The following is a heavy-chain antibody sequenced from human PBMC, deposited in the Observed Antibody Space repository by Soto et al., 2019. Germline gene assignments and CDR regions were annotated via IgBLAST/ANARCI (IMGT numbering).Heavy chain of an antibody. J-gene: IGHJ6*02. CDR3: ARSQGSSTSLEIYYYYYYGMDV. Sequence: ASVKVSCKASGGTFGSYAISWVRQAPGQGLEWMGGIIPIPGTANYAQKFQGRVTIAADESTSTAYMELSSLRSEDTAVYYCARSQGSSTSLEIYYYYYYGMDVWGHGTTVTVSS. CDR1: GGTFGSYA. CDR2: IIPIPGTA. V-gene: IGHV1-69*13. D-gene: IGHD2-2*01.